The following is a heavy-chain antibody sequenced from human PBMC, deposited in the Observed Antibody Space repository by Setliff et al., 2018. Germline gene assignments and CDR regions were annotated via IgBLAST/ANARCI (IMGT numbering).Heavy chain of an antibody. V-gene: IGHV4-61*09. CDR3: ARGDYNFWSGYYSSYYFDY. CDR2: IYTSGST. Sequence: PSETLSLTCTVSGGSISSGSYYWSWIRQPAGKGLEWIGHIYTSGSTNYNPSLKSRVTISVDTSKNQFSLKLSSVTAADTAVYYCARGDYNFWSGYYSSYYFDYWGQGTLVTAPQ. CDR1: GGSISSGSYY. D-gene: IGHD3-3*01. J-gene: IGHJ4*02.